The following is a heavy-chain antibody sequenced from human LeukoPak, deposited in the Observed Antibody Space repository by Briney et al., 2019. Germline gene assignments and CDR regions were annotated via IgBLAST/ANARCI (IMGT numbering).Heavy chain of an antibody. CDR1: GGSISSSSYY. Sequence: SETLSLTCTASGGSISSSSYYWGWIRQPPRKELEWIGSTYYSGSTYYNPSHKSRDTISVDTPKNQLSLKLSSVSAADTAVYYCARHCGTMVRGFDYWGQGTLVTVSS. D-gene: IGHD3-10*01. CDR3: ARHCGTMVRGFDY. V-gene: IGHV4-39*01. J-gene: IGHJ4*02. CDR2: TYYSGST.